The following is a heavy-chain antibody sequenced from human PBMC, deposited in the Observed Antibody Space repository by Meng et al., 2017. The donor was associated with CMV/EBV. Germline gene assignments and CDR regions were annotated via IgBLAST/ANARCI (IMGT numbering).Heavy chain of an antibody. D-gene: IGHD6-13*01. V-gene: IGHV2-5*02. CDR2: IYWDDDK. Sequence: ITLNEVGPKLVKPTHTCRLTCPLSGFSRSTSGVGVGWIRQPPGKALEWLALIYWDDDKRYSPSLKSRLTIPKNTSKNQVVLTMTNMDPVDTATYDCAHRGRIAAAGTDWFDPWGQGTLVTVSS. CDR1: GFSRSTSGVG. CDR3: AHRGRIAAAGTDWFDP. J-gene: IGHJ5*02.